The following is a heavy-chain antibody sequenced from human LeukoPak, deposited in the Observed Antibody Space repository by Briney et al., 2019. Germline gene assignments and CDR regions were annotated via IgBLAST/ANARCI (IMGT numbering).Heavy chain of an antibody. D-gene: IGHD6-13*01. V-gene: IGHV3-21*01. CDR2: ISSSSSYI. CDR1: GFTFSSYG. J-gene: IGHJ6*03. Sequence: GGSLRLSCAASGFTFSSYGMHWVRQAPGKGLEWVSSISSSSSYIYYADSVKGRFTISRDNAKNSLYLQMNSLRAEDTAVYYCARDGGAAAGYYYYCYMDVWGKGTTVTVSS. CDR3: ARDGGAAAGYYYYCYMDV.